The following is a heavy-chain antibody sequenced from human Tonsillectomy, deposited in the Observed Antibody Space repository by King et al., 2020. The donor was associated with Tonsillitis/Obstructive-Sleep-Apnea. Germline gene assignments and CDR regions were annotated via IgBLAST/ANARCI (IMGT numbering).Heavy chain of an antibody. V-gene: IGHV3-23*04. CDR3: AKGPSYSPGPRDAFDV. CDR2: MSGSGGTT. Sequence: VQLVESGGGLIQPGGSLRLSCAASRFTFSGFAMTWVRQAPGKGLEWVSGMSGSGGTTYSADSVKGRFTISRDNSKNTLYLQMNSLRADDTAVYYCAKGPSYSPGPRDAFDVWGQGTMVTVSS. CDR1: RFTFSGFA. D-gene: IGHD3-10*01. J-gene: IGHJ3*01.